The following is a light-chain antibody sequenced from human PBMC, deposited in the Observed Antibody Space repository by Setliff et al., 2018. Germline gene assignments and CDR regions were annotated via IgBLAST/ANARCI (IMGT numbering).Light chain of an antibody. CDR3: GAWDRSLNVYV. Sequence: QSVLAQPPSVSAAPGQKVTIACSGSSSNVDKNYVSWYQQFPGTAPRLLIYDDQRSSGIPDRFSGSKSGTSATLDITGLQTGDEADYYCGAWDRSLNVYVFGTGTKVTVL. J-gene: IGLJ1*01. CDR2: DDQ. CDR1: SSNVDKNY. V-gene: IGLV1-51*01.